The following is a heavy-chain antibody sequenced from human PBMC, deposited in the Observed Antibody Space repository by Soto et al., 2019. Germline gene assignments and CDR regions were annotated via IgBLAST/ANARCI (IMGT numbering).Heavy chain of an antibody. CDR2: IWYDGSNK. CDR1: GFTFSSYG. D-gene: IGHD4-17*01. Sequence: QPGGSLRLSCAASGFTFSSYGMPCVRQAPGKGLEWVAVIWYDGSNKYYADSVKGRFTISRDNSKNTLYLQMNSLRAEDTAVYYSARATVTTFDAFDIWGQATMVTVSS. J-gene: IGHJ3*02. V-gene: IGHV3-33*01. CDR3: ARATVTTFDAFDI.